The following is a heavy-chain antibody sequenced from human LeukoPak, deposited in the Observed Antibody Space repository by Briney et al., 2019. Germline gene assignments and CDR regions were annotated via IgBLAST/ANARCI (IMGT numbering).Heavy chain of an antibody. CDR2: IRYDGSNK. D-gene: IGHD1-26*01. CDR3: AKATLDSGNYYNYMDV. V-gene: IGHV3-30*02. J-gene: IGHJ6*03. Sequence: GGSLRLSCAASGFTFSSYAMHWVRQAPGKGLEWVAFIRYDGSNKYYADSVKGRFTISRDNSKNTLYLQMNSLRAEDTAVFYCAKATLDSGNYYNYMDVWGKGTTVTVSS. CDR1: GFTFSSYA.